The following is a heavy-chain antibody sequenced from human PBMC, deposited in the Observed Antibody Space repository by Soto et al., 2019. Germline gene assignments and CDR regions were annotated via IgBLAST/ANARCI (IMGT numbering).Heavy chain of an antibody. CDR1: GGSISSGGYY. Sequence: SETLSLTCTVSGGSISSGGYYWSWIRQHPGKGLEWIGYIYYSGSTYYNPSLKSRVTISVDTSKNQFSLKLSSVTAADTAVYYWEREKGPYSRRSYFDYGGQEPWVPVPP. V-gene: IGHV4-31*03. J-gene: IGHJ4*02. CDR3: EREKGPYSRRSYFDY. CDR2: IYYSGST. D-gene: IGHD6-13*01.